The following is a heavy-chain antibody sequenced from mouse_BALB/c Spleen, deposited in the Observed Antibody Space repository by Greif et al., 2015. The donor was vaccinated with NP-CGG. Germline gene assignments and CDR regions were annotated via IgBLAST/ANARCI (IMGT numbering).Heavy chain of an antibody. CDR1: GFNIKDYY. D-gene: IGHD2-1*01. Sequence: VQLKQSGAELVRPGALVKLSCKASGFNIKDYYMHWVKQRPEQGLEWIGWIDPENGNTIYDPKFQGKASITADTSSNTAYLQLSSLTSEDTAVYYCARNGNYPWAMDYWGQGTSVTVSS. J-gene: IGHJ4*01. CDR2: IDPENGNT. V-gene: IGHV14-1*02. CDR3: ARNGNYPWAMDY.